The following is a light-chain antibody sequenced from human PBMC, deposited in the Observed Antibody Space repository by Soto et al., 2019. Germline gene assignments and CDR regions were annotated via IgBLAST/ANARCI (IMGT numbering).Light chain of an antibody. Sequence: QSVLTQLPSASGTPGQRVTISCSGSSSNIGRDFVYWYQQVPGTAPKPLIYSDNQRYSGVPDRFSGSKSGTSASLTISGLRSEDEADYYCASWDDNLSGVVFGGGTKLTVL. V-gene: IGLV1-47*02. CDR2: SDN. CDR1: SSNIGRDF. CDR3: ASWDDNLSGVV. J-gene: IGLJ2*01.